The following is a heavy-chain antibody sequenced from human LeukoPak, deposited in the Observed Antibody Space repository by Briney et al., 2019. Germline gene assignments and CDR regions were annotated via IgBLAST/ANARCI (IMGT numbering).Heavy chain of an antibody. CDR3: ARAFYDYVWGSYLHDAFDI. V-gene: IGHV4-39*07. CDR2: IYYSGST. D-gene: IGHD3-16*02. Sequence: GSLRLSCAASGFTFSSYGMSWVRQPPGKGLEWIGSIYYSGSTYYNPSLKSRVTISVDTSENQFSLKLSSVTAADTAVYYCARAFYDYVWGSYLHDAFDIWGQGTMVTVSS. CDR1: GFTFSSYG. J-gene: IGHJ3*02.